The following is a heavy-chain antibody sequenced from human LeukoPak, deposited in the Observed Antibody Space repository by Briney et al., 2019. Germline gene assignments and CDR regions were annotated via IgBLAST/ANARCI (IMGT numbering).Heavy chain of an antibody. CDR1: GGSITSYY. Sequence: SETLSLTCSVSGGSITSYYWSWIRQSPGKRLEWIGYIHYSGSTNYNPSLKSRVTISGDTSKNQFSLKLSSVTAADTAVYYCARDKVVGTGDAFDIWGQGTMVTVSS. CDR3: ARDKVVGTGDAFDI. D-gene: IGHD6-19*01. CDR2: IHYSGST. V-gene: IGHV4-59*01. J-gene: IGHJ3*02.